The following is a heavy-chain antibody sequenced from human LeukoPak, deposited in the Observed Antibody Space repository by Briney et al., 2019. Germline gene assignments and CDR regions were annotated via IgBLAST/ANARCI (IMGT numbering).Heavy chain of an antibody. V-gene: IGHV4-4*09. CDR2: IYTSGST. CDR1: GSSISSYY. Sequence: SETLSLTCTVSGSSISSYYWNWIRQPPGKGLEWIGYIYTSGSTNYNPSLKSRVTISVDTSKNQFSLKLSSVTAADTAVYYCAATPTGYTSSWYFLDYWGQGTLVTVSS. J-gene: IGHJ4*02. CDR3: AATPTGYTSSWYFLDY. D-gene: IGHD6-13*01.